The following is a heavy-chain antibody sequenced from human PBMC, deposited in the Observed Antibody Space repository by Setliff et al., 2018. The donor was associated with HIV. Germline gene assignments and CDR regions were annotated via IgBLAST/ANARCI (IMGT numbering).Heavy chain of an antibody. J-gene: IGHJ4*02. Sequence: GASVKVSCKASGYIFTSYDVNWVRQAPGQRLEWMGGIIPIFGTANYAQKFQGRVTITADESTSTAYMELSSLTSEDTAVYYCARVKRTSAYDYWGQGTLVTVSS. CDR1: GYIFTSYD. V-gene: IGHV1-69*13. CDR3: ARVKRTSAYDY. CDR2: IIPIFGTA. D-gene: IGHD2-2*01.